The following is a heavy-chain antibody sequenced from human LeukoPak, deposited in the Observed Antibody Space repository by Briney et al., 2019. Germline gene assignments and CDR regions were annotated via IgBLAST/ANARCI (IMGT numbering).Heavy chain of an antibody. D-gene: IGHD1-26*01. V-gene: IGHV3-30-3*01. CDR1: GFTFSSYA. Sequence: PGGSLRLSCAASGFTFSSYAMHWVRQAPGKGLEWVAVISYDGSNKYYADSVKGRFTISRDNSKNTLYLQMNSLRAEDTAVYYCARDWDDVHPGGMDVWAQGTTVTVSS. CDR3: ARDWDDVHPGGMDV. J-gene: IGHJ6*02. CDR2: ISYDGSNK.